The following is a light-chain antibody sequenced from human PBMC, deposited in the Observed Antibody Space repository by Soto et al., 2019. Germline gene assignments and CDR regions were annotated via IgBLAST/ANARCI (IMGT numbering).Light chain of an antibody. CDR2: DVS. J-gene: IGLJ3*02. Sequence: QSVLTQPASVSGSPGQSITISCTGTSSDVGGYNYVSWYQQHPGKAPKLMNYDVSDRPSGVSKRFSGSRSGNTASLTISGLKAGEEADYYCSSYTSSSSLGVFGGGTQLTVL. CDR3: SSYTSSSSLGV. CDR1: SSDVGGYNY. V-gene: IGLV2-14*01.